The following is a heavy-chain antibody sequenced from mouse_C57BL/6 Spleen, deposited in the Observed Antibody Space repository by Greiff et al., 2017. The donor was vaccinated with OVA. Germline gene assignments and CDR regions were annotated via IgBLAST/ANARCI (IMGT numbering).Heavy chain of an antibody. D-gene: IGHD1-1*01. Sequence: VQLQQSGTVLARPGASVKMSCKTSGYTFTSYWMHWVKQRPGQGLERIGAIYPGNSDTSYNQKFKGKAKLTAVTSASTAYMELSSLTNEDSAVYYCTRSYYGSSHWYFDVWGTGTTVTVSS. CDR1: GYTFTSYW. V-gene: IGHV1-5*01. CDR3: TRSYYGSSHWYFDV. J-gene: IGHJ1*03. CDR2: IYPGNSDT.